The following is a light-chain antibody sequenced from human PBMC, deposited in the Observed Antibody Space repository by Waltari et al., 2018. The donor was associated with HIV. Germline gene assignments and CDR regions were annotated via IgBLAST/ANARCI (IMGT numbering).Light chain of an antibody. CDR2: LGS. Sequence: DIVMTQSPLSLSVTPGQPASISCRSSQGLLHSNGYNYLDWYLPKPGQSPQLLIYLGSNRASGVPDRFSGSGSGTDFTLKISRVEAEDVGVYYCMQARQTLFTFGPGTKVDIK. J-gene: IGKJ3*01. CDR3: MQARQTLFT. CDR1: QGLLHSNGYNY. V-gene: IGKV2-28*01.